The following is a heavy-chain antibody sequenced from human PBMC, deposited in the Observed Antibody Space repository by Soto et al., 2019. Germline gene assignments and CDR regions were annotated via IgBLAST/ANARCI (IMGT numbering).Heavy chain of an antibody. J-gene: IGHJ6*02. Sequence: SLRLSCAASGFTFRSYGMHCVRQDPGKALEWVAVIWYDGSNKYYADSVKGRFTISRDNSKNTLYLQMNSLRAEDTAVYYCARDGAIAVAAALYYGMDVWGQGTTVTVSS. CDR2: IWYDGSNK. CDR1: GFTFRSYG. D-gene: IGHD6-19*01. CDR3: ARDGAIAVAAALYYGMDV. V-gene: IGHV3-33*01.